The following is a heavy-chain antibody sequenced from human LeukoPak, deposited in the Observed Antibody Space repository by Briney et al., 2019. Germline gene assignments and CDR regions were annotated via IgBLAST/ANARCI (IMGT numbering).Heavy chain of an antibody. CDR2: IYYSGST. CDR1: GGSISSYY. J-gene: IGHJ2*01. Sequence: SETLSLTCTVSGGSISSYYWSWIRQPPGKGLEWIGYIYYSGSTNYNPSLKSRVTISVDTSKNQFSLKLSSVTAADTAAYYCAGVAHGPNWYFDLWGRGTLVTVSS. V-gene: IGHV4-59*01. CDR3: AGVAHGPNWYFDL.